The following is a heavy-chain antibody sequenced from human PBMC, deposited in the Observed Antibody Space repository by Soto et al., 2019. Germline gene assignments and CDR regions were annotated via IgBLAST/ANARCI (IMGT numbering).Heavy chain of an antibody. CDR2: ISGSGGST. Sequence: GGSLRLSCAASGFTFISYAMSWVRQVPGKGLEWVSVISGSGGSTYYADSVKGRFTISRDNSKNTLYLQMNGLRAEDTAVYYCAKCPHDILVIPAAFXYWGQGTLVXVSS. CDR3: AKCPHDILVIPAAFXY. D-gene: IGHD2-2*01. CDR1: GFTFISYA. V-gene: IGHV3-23*01. J-gene: IGHJ4*02.